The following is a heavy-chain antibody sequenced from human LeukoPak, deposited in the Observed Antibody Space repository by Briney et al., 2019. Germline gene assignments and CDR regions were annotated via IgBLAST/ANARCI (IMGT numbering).Heavy chain of an antibody. CDR3: ARLYDICPRRYGGDY. D-gene: IGHD4/OR15-4a*01. CDR1: VYSFTRYW. CDR2: IYPGDADT. Sequence: GESLRISWRIYVYSFTRYWNGWVRQKPGKGLEWMGVIYPGDADTRYSPSFQGQVTISADKSISTAYLQWSSLKASDTAMYYCARLYDICPRRYGGDYWAQGTLVTVSS. V-gene: IGHV5-51*01. J-gene: IGHJ4*02.